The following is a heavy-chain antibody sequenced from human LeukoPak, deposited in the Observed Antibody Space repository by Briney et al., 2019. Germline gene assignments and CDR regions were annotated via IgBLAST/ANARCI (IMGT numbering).Heavy chain of an antibody. J-gene: IGHJ4*02. D-gene: IGHD6-13*01. CDR3: ARDAVSLAAAGTSDY. CDR2: ISSSSSYT. V-gene: IGHV3-11*05. Sequence: PGGSLRLSCAASGFTFSDYYMSWIRQAPGKGLEWVSYISSSSSYTNYADSVKGRFTIPRDNAKNSLYLQMNSLRAEDTAVYYCARDAVSLAAAGTSDYWGQGSLVTVSS. CDR1: GFTFSDYY.